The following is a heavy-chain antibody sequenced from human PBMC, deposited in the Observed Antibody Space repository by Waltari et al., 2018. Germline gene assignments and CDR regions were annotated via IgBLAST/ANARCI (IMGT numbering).Heavy chain of an antibody. J-gene: IGHJ4*02. CDR3: TTNPPGY. Sequence: EVRIVESGGGLVHPGGSLRLSCVVSGFTSTDYWMDWVRQDPRKGLAWVSRIRGDWAILKNADSVRGRFTISSDSAKNTFYLQMNSLRDEDTSVYYCTTNPPGYWGQGTLVTVSS. V-gene: IGHV3-74*01. CDR1: GFTSTDYW. CDR2: IRGDWAIL.